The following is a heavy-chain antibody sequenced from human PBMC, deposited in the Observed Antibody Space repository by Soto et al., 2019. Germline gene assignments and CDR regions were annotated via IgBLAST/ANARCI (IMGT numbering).Heavy chain of an antibody. CDR1: GFTFSSYG. D-gene: IGHD4-17*01. Sequence: QVQLVESGGGVVQPGRSLRLSCAASGFTFSSYGMHWVRQAPGKGLEWVAVIWYDGSNKYYADSVKGRFTISRDNSKNTLYLQMNSLRAEDTAVYYCARRGYGDYEVYFDYWGQGTLVTVSS. CDR2: IWYDGSNK. J-gene: IGHJ4*02. CDR3: ARRGYGDYEVYFDY. V-gene: IGHV3-33*01.